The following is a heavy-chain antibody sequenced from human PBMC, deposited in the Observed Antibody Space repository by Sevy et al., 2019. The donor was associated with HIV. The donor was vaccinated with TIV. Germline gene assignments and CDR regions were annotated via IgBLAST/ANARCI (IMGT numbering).Heavy chain of an antibody. CDR3: ARVMGSYPSVGYYYGMDV. D-gene: IGHD1-26*01. Sequence: GGSLRLSCAASGFTFSSYSMNWVRQAPGKGLEWVSSISSSSSYIYYADSVKGRFTISRDNAKNSLYLQMNSLRAEDTAVYYCARVMGSYPSVGYYYGMDVWGQGTTVTVSS. V-gene: IGHV3-21*01. CDR1: GFTFSSYS. J-gene: IGHJ6*02. CDR2: ISSSSSYI.